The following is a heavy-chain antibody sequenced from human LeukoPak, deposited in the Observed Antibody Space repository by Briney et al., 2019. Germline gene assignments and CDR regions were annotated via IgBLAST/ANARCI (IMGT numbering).Heavy chain of an antibody. CDR1: GFSFGSYG. CDR3: ARDSGTWFYLQD. J-gene: IGHJ1*01. CDR2: IRYGGSHQ. D-gene: IGHD2/OR15-2a*01. V-gene: IGHV3-33*01. Sequence: GRSLRLSCATSGFSFGSYGMHWVRQAPGKGLEWVAFIRYGGSHQFYADSVRGRFTISRDNPKNTLYLQMNSLRGEDTAVYFCARDSGTWFYLQDWGQGTLVTVSS.